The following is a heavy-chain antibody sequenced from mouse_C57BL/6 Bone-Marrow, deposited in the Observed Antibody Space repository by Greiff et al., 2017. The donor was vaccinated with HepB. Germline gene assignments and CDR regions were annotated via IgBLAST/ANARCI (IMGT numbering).Heavy chain of an antibody. Sequence: VKLVESGPGLVQPSPSLSITCTASGFSLTSYGVHWVRQSPGKGLEWLGVIWSGGSTDYNAAFISRVSISKDNSKSQVFFKMNSLQADDTAIYYCARKVENYGSSLMDYWGQGTSVTVSS. D-gene: IGHD1-1*01. CDR1: GFSLTSYG. CDR3: ARKVENYGSSLMDY. J-gene: IGHJ4*01. CDR2: IWSGGST. V-gene: IGHV2-2*01.